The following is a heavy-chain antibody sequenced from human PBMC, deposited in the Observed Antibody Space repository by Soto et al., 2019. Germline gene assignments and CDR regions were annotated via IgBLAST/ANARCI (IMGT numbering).Heavy chain of an antibody. V-gene: IGHV1-3*01. CDR2: INAGNGNT. J-gene: IGHJ4*02. Sequence: QVQLVQSGAEVKKPGASVKVSCKASGYTFTSYAMHWVRQAPGQRLEWMGWINAGNGNTKYSQKFQGRVTITRDTSASTAYMELSSLRSEDTAVYYCARVVAIAVDAYWGQGTLVTVSS. CDR1: GYTFTSYA. D-gene: IGHD6-19*01. CDR3: ARVVAIAVDAY.